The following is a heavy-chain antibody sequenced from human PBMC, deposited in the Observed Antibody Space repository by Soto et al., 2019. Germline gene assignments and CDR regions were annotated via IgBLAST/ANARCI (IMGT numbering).Heavy chain of an antibody. D-gene: IGHD6-6*01. Sequence: GEALKISCKGSGYSFTSYWISWVRQMPGKGLEWMGRIDPSDSYTNYSPSFQGHVTISADKSISTAYLQWSSLKASDTAMYYCARHVVEYSSSRYGKDVWSQGTTVTVSS. CDR2: IDPSDSYT. J-gene: IGHJ6*02. V-gene: IGHV5-10-1*01. CDR3: ARHVVEYSSSRYGKDV. CDR1: GYSFTSYW.